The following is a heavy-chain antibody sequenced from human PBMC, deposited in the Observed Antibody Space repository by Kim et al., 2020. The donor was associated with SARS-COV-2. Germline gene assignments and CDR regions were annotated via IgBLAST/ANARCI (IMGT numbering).Heavy chain of an antibody. J-gene: IGHJ6*01. D-gene: IGHD3-10*01. Sequence: GGSLRLSCAASGFTFSSYGMHWVRQAPGKGLEWVAVISYDGSNKYYADSVKGRFTISRDNSKNTLYLQMNSLRAEDTAVYYCAKLWFGDEGDYYYYGMDV. CDR2: ISYDGSNK. V-gene: IGHV3-30*18. CDR1: GFTFSSYG. CDR3: AKLWFGDEGDYYYYGMDV.